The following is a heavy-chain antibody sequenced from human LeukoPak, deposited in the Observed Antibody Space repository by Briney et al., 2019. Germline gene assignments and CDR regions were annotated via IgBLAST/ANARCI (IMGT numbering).Heavy chain of an antibody. J-gene: IGHJ4*02. CDR3: AKRIAAFDY. CDR2: ISYDGIHK. CDR1: GFTFSNYG. Sequence: GGSLRLSCAASGFTFSNYGIHWVRQAPGKGLEWVAVISYDGIHKFYTESVKGRFTISRDNSKNTLYLQMNSLRAEDTAVYYCAKRIAAFDYWGQGTLVTVSS. D-gene: IGHD6-13*01. V-gene: IGHV3-30*18.